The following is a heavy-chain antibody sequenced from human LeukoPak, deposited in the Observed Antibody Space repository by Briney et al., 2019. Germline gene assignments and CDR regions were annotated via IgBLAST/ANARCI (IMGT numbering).Heavy chain of an antibody. J-gene: IGHJ6*02. CDR3: ARDSPLGRYCSGGSCYSDIYGMDV. V-gene: IGHV3-66*01. CDR2: IYSGGST. D-gene: IGHD2-15*01. Sequence: GRSLRLSCAASGFTVSSNYMSWVRQAPGKGLEWVSVIYSGGSTYYADSVKGRFTISRDNSKNTLYLQMNSLRAEDTAVYYCARDSPLGRYCSGGSCYSDIYGMDVWGQGTTVTVSS. CDR1: GFTVSSNY.